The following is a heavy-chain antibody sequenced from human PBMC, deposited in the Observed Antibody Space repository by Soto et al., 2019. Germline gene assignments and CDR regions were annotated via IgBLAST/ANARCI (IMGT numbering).Heavy chain of an antibody. J-gene: IGHJ5*02. CDR3: ARVQTYYDFWSGYYMERGRCWFDP. CDR2: INHSGST. D-gene: IGHD3-3*01. CDR1: GGSITSGDNY. V-gene: IGHV4-34*01. Sequence: PSETLSLTCTVSGGSITSGDNYWSWIRQPPGKGLEWIGEINHSGSTNYNPSLKSRVTITVDTSKNQFSLKLSSVADAETAVYYCARVQTYYDFWSGYYMERGRCWFDPWGQGTLVTVSS.